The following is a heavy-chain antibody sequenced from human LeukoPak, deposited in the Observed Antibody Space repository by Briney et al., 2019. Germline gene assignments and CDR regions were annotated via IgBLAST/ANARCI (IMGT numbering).Heavy chain of an antibody. CDR3: ARGQDIVVVVAASTPAINWFDP. CDR1: GGSFSGYY. Sequence: PSETLSLTCAVYGGSFSGYYWSWIRQPPGKGLEWIGEINHSGSTNYNPSLKSRVTISVDTSKNQFSLKLSSVTAADTAVYYCARGQDIVVVVAASTPAINWFDPWGQGTLVTVSS. J-gene: IGHJ5*02. V-gene: IGHV4-34*01. D-gene: IGHD2-15*01. CDR2: INHSGST.